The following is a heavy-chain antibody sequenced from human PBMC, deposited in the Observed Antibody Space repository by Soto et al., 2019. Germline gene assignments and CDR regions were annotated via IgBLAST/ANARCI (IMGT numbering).Heavy chain of an antibody. CDR2: ISYDGSNK. D-gene: IGHD2-21*01. CDR1: GFTFSSYA. V-gene: IGHV3-30-3*01. Sequence: PGGSLRLSCAASGFTFSSYAMHWVRQAPGKGLEWVAVISYDGSNKYYADSVKGRFTISRDNSKNSLYLQMNSLRAEDTAVYYCAREVLLWRDAFDIWGQGTMVTVSS. J-gene: IGHJ3*02. CDR3: AREVLLWRDAFDI.